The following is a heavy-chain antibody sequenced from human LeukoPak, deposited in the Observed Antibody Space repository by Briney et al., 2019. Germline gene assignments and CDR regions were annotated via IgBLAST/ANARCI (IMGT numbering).Heavy chain of an antibody. CDR1: GFTFSSYA. CDR2: ISGSGGST. V-gene: IGHV3-23*01. D-gene: IGHD3-10*01. J-gene: IGHJ4*02. Sequence: GGSLRLSCAASGFTFSSYAMSWVRQAPGKGLEWVSAISGSGGSTYYADSVKGRFTISRDNSKNTLYLQMNSLRAEDTAIYYCARVTYGSGSYWGQGTLVTVSS. CDR3: ARVTYGSGSY.